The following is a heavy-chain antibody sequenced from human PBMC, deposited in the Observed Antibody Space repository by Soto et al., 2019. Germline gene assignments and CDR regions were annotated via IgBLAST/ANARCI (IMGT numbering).Heavy chain of an antibody. J-gene: IGHJ6*02. CDR3: AKGRSEMNRAIYYGLDV. CDR1: GFTFPRFG. Sequence: QVQLVESGGGVVQPGRSLRLSCAASGFTFPRFGMHWVRQAPGKGLEWVALITYEGSQIYYADAVKGRFTISRDNGDNTLSLQMDHLRTEDTATYLCAKGRSEMNRAIYYGLDVWGQGTTVTVS. V-gene: IGHV3-30*18. CDR2: ITYEGSQI.